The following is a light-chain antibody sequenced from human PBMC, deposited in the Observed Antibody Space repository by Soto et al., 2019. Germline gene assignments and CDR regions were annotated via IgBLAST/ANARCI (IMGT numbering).Light chain of an antibody. CDR3: QHYNNRPLT. Sequence: EILMTQSPGTLSVSPGERATLSCRASQSVSSNLAWYQQKPGQAPRLIIFGASTRATGIPARFSGSGSGTEFTLTISSLQSEDFAIYYCQHYNNRPLTFGGGTKVEIK. V-gene: IGKV3-15*01. CDR2: GAS. J-gene: IGKJ4*01. CDR1: QSVSSN.